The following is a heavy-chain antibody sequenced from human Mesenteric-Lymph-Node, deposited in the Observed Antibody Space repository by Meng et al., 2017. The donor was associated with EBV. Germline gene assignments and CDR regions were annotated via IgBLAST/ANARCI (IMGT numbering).Heavy chain of an antibody. J-gene: IGHJ4*02. CDR1: GFTFSRLW. CDR2: TNEDGRST. D-gene: IGHD2-2*01. V-gene: IGHV3-74*03. Sequence: APLVGSGGALVHPGGALTISCATSGFTFSRLWMHWVRQAPGKGLEWISRTNEDGRSTTYADSVRGRFTISRDNTKNTLYLQMNSLRAEDTALYFCASGVDCSSATCFDYWGQGTLVTVSS. CDR3: ASGVDCSSATCFDY.